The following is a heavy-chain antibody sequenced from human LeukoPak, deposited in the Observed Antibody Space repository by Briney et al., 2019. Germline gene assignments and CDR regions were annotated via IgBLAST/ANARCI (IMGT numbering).Heavy chain of an antibody. D-gene: IGHD3-16*01. CDR3: ARGIPPRGGHFDY. V-gene: IGHV4-38-2*01. CDR2: IYHSGST. CDR1: GYSISSGYY. Sequence: SETLSLTCAVSGYSISSGYYWGWIRQPPGKGLEWIESIYHSGSTYYNPSLKSRVTISVDTSKNQFSLKLSSVTAADTAVYYCARGIPPRGGHFDYWGQGTLVTVSS. J-gene: IGHJ4*02.